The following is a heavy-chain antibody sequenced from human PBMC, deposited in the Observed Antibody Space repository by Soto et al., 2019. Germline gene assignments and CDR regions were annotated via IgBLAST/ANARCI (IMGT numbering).Heavy chain of an antibody. CDR2: IYFTGST. J-gene: IGHJ5*02. Sequence: PSETLSLTCTVSGGAVSSGTYYWSWIQQPPGKGLEWIGHIYFTGSTNYNPSLKSRVTMSLDTSRNQFSLKLSSVTAADTAVYYCTRGPPRVQWFDPWGLGTLVTVSS. CDR3: TRGPPRVQWFDP. CDR1: GGAVSSGTYY. V-gene: IGHV4-61*01.